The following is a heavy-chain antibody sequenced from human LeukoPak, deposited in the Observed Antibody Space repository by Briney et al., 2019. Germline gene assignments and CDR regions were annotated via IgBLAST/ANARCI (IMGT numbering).Heavy chain of an antibody. Sequence: SETLSLTCTVSGGSITSSYWSWIRHPAGRGLEWIGRIYSNGITNYNPSLKSRVTMSVDTSKNQFSLNLRSVTAVDTAVYYCARGGSGWFYFDYWGQGTLVTVSS. CDR1: GGSITSSY. V-gene: IGHV4-4*07. CDR2: IYSNGIT. D-gene: IGHD6-19*01. J-gene: IGHJ4*02. CDR3: ARGGSGWFYFDY.